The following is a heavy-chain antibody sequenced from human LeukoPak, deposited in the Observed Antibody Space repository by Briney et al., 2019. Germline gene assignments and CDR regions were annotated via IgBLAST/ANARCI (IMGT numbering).Heavy chain of an antibody. V-gene: IGHV3-30*19. J-gene: IGHJ4*02. CDR1: GFTFSSYG. Sequence: GGSLRLSCAASGFTFSSYGMHWVRQAPGKGLEWVAVISYDGSNKYYADSVKGRFTISRDNSKNTLYLQMNSLRAEDTAVYYCARDTGDCSSTSCYIPGDYWGQGTLVTVSS. CDR2: ISYDGSNK. CDR3: ARDTGDCSSTSCYIPGDY. D-gene: IGHD2-2*02.